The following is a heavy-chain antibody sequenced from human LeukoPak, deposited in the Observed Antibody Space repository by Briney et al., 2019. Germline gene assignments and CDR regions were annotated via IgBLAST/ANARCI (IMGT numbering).Heavy chain of an antibody. CDR1: GYAFTRYG. V-gene: IGHV1-18*01. Sequence: GASVKVSCKASGYAFTRYGITWVRQAPGQGLEWMGWISTYNGNTNYAHKFQGRVTMTTDTSTNTTYMELRSLRADDTAVYYCARDFLNVVVVTARGWFDPWGQGTLVTVSS. J-gene: IGHJ5*02. CDR3: ARDFLNVVVVTARGWFDP. D-gene: IGHD2-15*01. CDR2: ISTYNGNT.